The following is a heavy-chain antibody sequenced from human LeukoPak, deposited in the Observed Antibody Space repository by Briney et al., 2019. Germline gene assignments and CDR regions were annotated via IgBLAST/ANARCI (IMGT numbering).Heavy chain of an antibody. CDR3: AKEAKITMIVVVTRGGAFDI. CDR1: GFTFSSYS. D-gene: IGHD3-22*01. Sequence: GGSLRLSCAASGFTFSSYSMNWVRQAPGKGLEWVSYISSSSSTIYYADSVKGRFTISRDNAKNSLYLQMNSLRAEDTAVYYCAKEAKITMIVVVTRGGAFDIWGQGTMVTVSS. V-gene: IGHV3-48*01. J-gene: IGHJ3*02. CDR2: ISSSSSTI.